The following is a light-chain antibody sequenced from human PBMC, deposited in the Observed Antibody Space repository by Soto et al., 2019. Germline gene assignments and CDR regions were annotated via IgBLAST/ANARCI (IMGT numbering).Light chain of an antibody. CDR2: KAS. CDR1: QTISSW. J-gene: IGKJ1*01. CDR3: QHYNSYSEA. V-gene: IGKV1-5*03. Sequence: DIQMTQSPSTLSASVGDRVTITCRASQTISSWLAWYQQKPGKAPKLLIYKASTLKGGVPSRLSGSGSGTEFTLTVSSLQADDFGRYYCQHYNSYSEAFGQGTKVELK.